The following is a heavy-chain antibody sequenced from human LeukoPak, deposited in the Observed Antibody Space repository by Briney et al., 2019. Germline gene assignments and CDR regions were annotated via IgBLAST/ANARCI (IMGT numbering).Heavy chain of an antibody. CDR1: GFTFTIYA. CDR2: ISGSGGST. J-gene: IGHJ6*03. Sequence: GGSLRLSCAASGFTFTIYAMSWVRQAPGKGLEWVSAISGSGGSTYYADSVKGRFTISRDNSKNTLYLQMNSLRAEDTAVYYCAKALAYYYYYMDVWGKGTTVTVSS. CDR3: AKALAYYYYYMDV. V-gene: IGHV3-23*01. D-gene: IGHD6-13*01.